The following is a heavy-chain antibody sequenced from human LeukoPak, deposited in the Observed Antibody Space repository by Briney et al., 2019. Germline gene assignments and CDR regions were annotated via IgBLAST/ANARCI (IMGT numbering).Heavy chain of an antibody. CDR3: ARALSYLIDY. Sequence: ASVKVSCKASGYTVGGYYMHWVRQAPGQGLEWMGWSSAYNGNTNYAQKFQGRVTMTTDTSTSTAYMEVRSLRSEDTAVYYCARALSYLIDYWGQGTLVTVSS. D-gene: IGHD5-18*01. V-gene: IGHV1-18*04. CDR1: GYTVGGYY. CDR2: SSAYNGNT. J-gene: IGHJ4*02.